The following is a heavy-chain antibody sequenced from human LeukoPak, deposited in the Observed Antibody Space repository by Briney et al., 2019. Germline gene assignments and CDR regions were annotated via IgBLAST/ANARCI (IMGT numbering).Heavy chain of an antibody. D-gene: IGHD3-3*01. CDR1: GYTFTSYG. J-gene: IGHJ4*02. CDR2: ISAYNGNT. CDR3: ARDLPPHYDFWRGYHGIFDY. V-gene: IGHV1-18*01. Sequence: ASVKVSCKASGYTFTSYGISWVRQAPGQGLEWMGWISAYNGNTNYAQKLQGRVTMTTDTSTSTAYMELRSLRSDDTAVYYRARDLPPHYDFWRGYHGIFDYWGQGTLVTVSS.